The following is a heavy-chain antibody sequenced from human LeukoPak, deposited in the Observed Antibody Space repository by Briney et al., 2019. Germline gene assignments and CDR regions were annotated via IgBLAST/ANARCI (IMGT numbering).Heavy chain of an antibody. CDR2: ISSSSSTI. CDR1: GFTFSSYS. CDR3: VRDMSRESIFDY. J-gene: IGHJ4*02. D-gene: IGHD3-16*01. Sequence: GGSLRLSCAASGFTFSSYSMNWVRQAPGKGLEWVSYISSSSSTICYADSVKGRFTISRDNDKNSLFLQMNSLRVEDTAVYYCVRDMSRESIFDYWGQGTLVIVSS. V-gene: IGHV3-48*04.